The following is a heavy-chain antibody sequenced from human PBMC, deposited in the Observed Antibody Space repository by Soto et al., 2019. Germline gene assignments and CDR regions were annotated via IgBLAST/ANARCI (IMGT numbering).Heavy chain of an antibody. V-gene: IGHV3-9*01. Sequence: PGGSLRLSCEGSGFRFDDYDMHWVRQAAGKILKCIAGISRYSRSISYGATMKGRFTTTRDNVKHSLYRQLNSLIADDTAFYYCVKDALTTVAYYFDSWGQGALVTVSS. J-gene: IGHJ4*02. CDR3: VKDALTTVAYYFDS. CDR2: ISRYSRSI. D-gene: IGHD4-17*01. CDR1: GFRFDDYD.